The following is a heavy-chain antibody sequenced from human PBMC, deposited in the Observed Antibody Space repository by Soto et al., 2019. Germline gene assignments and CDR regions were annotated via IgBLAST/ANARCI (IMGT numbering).Heavy chain of an antibody. J-gene: IGHJ4*02. Sequence: SETLSLTCTVSGGSISSSSYYWGWIRQPPGKGLEWIGSIYYSGSTYYNPSLKSRVTISVDTSKDQFSLKLSSMTAADTAVYYCASPLYGDYVGYFDYWGQGTLVTVSS. CDR2: IYYSGST. D-gene: IGHD4-17*01. CDR1: GGSISSSSYY. V-gene: IGHV4-39*01. CDR3: ASPLYGDYVGYFDY.